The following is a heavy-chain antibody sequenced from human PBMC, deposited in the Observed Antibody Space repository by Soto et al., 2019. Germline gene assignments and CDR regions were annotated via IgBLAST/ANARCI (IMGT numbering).Heavy chain of an antibody. D-gene: IGHD3-10*01. CDR2: IYYSGTT. J-gene: IGHJ4*02. CDR3: ARGSGRYYRFFDY. V-gene: IGHV4-31*03. Sequence: QVQLQESGPGLVKPSQTLSLTCTVSGGSISSGGYYWSWIRQHPGKGLEWIGYIYYSGTTYYNPSLKSRVTISVDTSKNQFSLKLSSVTAADPAVYYCARGSGRYYRFFDYWGQGTLVTVSS. CDR1: GGSISSGGYY.